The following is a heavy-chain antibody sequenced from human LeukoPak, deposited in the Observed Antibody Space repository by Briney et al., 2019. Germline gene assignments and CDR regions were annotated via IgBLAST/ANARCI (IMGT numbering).Heavy chain of an antibody. J-gene: IGHJ4*02. CDR1: GFTVSHYY. D-gene: IGHD2-21*02. CDR2: IYTGGRT. V-gene: IGHV3-66*01. CDR3: ARGQSYCGGDCYTD. Sequence: GGSLRLSCAASGFTVSHYYMSWVRQAPGKGLEWVSVIYTGGRTYYCDSMKGRFTISRDNSRNTLHLQMDRLRVEDTALYYCARGQSYCGGDCYTDWGQGTLVSVSS.